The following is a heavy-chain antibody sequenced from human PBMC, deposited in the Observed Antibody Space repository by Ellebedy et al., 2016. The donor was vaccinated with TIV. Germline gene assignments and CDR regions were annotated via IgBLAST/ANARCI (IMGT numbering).Heavy chain of an antibody. Sequence: GESLKISCAASGFTFSRFMMFWVRQAPGQGLEWLAVLSYDGSTPYYPDSVKGRFTISRDNSKNTLYLQMDSLRPEDTAVYYCAKNRGGYGMDVWGQGTTVTVSS. D-gene: IGHD2/OR15-2a*01. CDR1: GFTFSRFM. J-gene: IGHJ6*02. CDR3: AKNRGGYGMDV. V-gene: IGHV3-30*18. CDR2: LSYDGSTP.